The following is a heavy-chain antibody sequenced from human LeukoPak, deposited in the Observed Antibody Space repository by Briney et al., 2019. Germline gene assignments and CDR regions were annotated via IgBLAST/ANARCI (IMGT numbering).Heavy chain of an antibody. CDR3: ARGFTSGSSNLDY. D-gene: IGHD1-26*01. CDR2: ISSRGDII. Sequence: GGSLRLSCAASGFTFSDYYMSWIRQAPGKGLEWVSYISSRGDIIYYADSVKGRFTISRDNAKNSLYLQMNSLRAEDTAVYYCARGFTSGSSNLDYWGQGTLVTVSS. J-gene: IGHJ4*02. CDR1: GFTFSDYY. V-gene: IGHV3-11*04.